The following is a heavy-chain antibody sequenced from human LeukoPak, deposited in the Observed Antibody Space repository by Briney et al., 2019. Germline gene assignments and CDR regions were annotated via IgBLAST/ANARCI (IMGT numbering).Heavy chain of an antibody. CDR2: IYNDGST. D-gene: IGHD2/OR15-2a*01. CDR3: ARNILFAFDI. V-gene: IGHV3-53*01. J-gene: IGHJ3*02. CDR1: GLTLSSSY. Sequence: GGSLRLSCAASGLTLSSSYMSWVRQAPGKGLEWVSIIYNDGSTYYADSMKGRFTISRDNSKNTLYLQVSSLRAEDTAMYYCARNILFAFDIWGQGTMVTVS.